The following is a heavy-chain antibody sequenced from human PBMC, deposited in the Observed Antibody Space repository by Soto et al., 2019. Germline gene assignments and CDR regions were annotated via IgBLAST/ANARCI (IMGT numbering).Heavy chain of an antibody. V-gene: IGHV3-9*01. CDR2: ISWNSGSI. D-gene: IGHD6-13*01. J-gene: IGHJ4*02. Sequence: ESGGGLVQPGRSLRLSCAASGFTFDDYAMHWVRQAPGKGLEWVSGISWNSGSIGYADSVKGRFTISRDNAKNSLYLQMNSLRAEDTALYYCAKAKASSSWSGFDYWGQGTLVTVSS. CDR1: GFTFDDYA. CDR3: AKAKASSSWSGFDY.